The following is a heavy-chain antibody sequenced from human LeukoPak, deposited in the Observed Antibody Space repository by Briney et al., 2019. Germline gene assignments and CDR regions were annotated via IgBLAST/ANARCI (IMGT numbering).Heavy chain of an antibody. V-gene: IGHV4-38-2*01. J-gene: IGHJ4*02. CDR2: TYHSGST. CDR1: GYSISSGYY. CDR3: ARLGYDILTGHDY. Sequence: PSETLSLTCAVSGYSISSGYYWGWIRQPPGKGLEWIGSTYHSGSTYYNPSLKSRVTISVDTSKNQFSLKLSSVTAADTAVYYCARLGYDILTGHDYWGQGTLVTVSS. D-gene: IGHD3-9*01.